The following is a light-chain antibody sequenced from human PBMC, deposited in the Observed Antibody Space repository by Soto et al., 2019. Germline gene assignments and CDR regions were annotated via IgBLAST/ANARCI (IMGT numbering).Light chain of an antibody. CDR3: QQFNNWPPRYT. CDR2: GAS. CDR1: QSVNSN. Sequence: EIVMTQSPATLSVSPGERATLSCRASQSVNSNLAWYQQKPGQAPRLLIYGASTRATGIPVRFSGSGSGTEFTLTISSLQSEDFAVYYCQQFNNWPPRYTFGQGTKLEIK. V-gene: IGKV3-15*01. J-gene: IGKJ2*01.